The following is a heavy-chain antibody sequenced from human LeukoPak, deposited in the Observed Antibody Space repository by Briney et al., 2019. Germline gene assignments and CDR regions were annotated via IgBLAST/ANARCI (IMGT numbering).Heavy chain of an antibody. CDR3: ARGLQQLVGY. Sequence: RGSLRLSCAASGFTFSNYDMHWVRQAPGKGLEWVAVISYDGSNKYYADSVKGRFTISRDNPKNTVYLQMSNLTDEDTAVYYRARGLQQLVGYWGQGTLVTVSS. CDR1: GFTFSNYD. J-gene: IGHJ4*02. V-gene: IGHV3-30*03. D-gene: IGHD6-13*01. CDR2: ISYDGSNK.